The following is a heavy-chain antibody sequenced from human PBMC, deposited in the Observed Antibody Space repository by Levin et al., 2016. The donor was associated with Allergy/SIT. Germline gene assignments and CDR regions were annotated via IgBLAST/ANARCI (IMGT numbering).Heavy chain of an antibody. CDR1: GYTFTKYG. D-gene: IGHD6-13*01. CDR2: CSGDNGNR. Sequence: ASVKVSCKASGYTFTKYGINWVRQAPGQGLEWMGWCSGDNGNRHYVQKFQGRVTMTTDTSTSTAYMELRSLRSDDTAIYYCARNQQELDTEYNGDYWGQGTQVIVSS. V-gene: IGHV1-18*01. CDR3: ARNQQELDTEYNGDY. J-gene: IGHJ4*02.